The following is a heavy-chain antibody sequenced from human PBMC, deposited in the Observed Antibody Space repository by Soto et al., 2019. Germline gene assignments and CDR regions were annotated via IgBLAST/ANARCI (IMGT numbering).Heavy chain of an antibody. CDR2: IYPGDSDT. D-gene: IGHD6-6*01. J-gene: IGHJ6*02. CDR3: ARHSPISSSSGWAGYYYYYGMDV. V-gene: IGHV5-51*01. CDR1: GYSFTSYW. Sequence: GESLKISCKGSGYSFTSYWIGWVRQMPGKGLEWMGIIYPGDSDTRYSPSFQGQVTISADKSISTAYLQWSSLKASDTFMYYCARHSPISSSSGWAGYYYYYGMDVWGQGTTVTVSS.